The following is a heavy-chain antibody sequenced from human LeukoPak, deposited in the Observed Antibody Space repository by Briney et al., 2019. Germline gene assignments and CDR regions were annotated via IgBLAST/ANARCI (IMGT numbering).Heavy chain of an antibody. Sequence: GGSLRLSCAASGFTFSSYAMNCVRHAPGRGLEGGSDINAGGGSTYYADSVIGRFTISSENTQNTQYLKMKSLGAEDTAVYYCAKGPMVRGYDSWGQGPLVTVSS. CDR3: AKGPMVRGYDS. D-gene: IGHD3-10*01. CDR2: INAGGGST. CDR1: GFTFSSYA. V-gene: IGHV3-23*01. J-gene: IGHJ5*01.